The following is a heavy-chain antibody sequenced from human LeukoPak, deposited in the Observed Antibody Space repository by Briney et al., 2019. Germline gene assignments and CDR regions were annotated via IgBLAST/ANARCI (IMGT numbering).Heavy chain of an antibody. V-gene: IGHV4-59*01. D-gene: IGHD3-9*01. CDR2: IYDSGST. Sequence: SETLSLTCTVSGGSLSSYYLSWIRQPPGKGLEWIGYIYDSGSTNYNPSLKSRVTISVDTSKTQFSLKLSSVTAADMAVYYCARRYYDVLTGYYIGAFDIWGQGTLVTVSS. CDR3: ARRYYDVLTGYYIGAFDI. J-gene: IGHJ3*02. CDR1: GGSLSSYY.